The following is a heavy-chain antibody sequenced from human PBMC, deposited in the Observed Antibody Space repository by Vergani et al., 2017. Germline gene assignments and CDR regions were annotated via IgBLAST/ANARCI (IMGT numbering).Heavy chain of an antibody. CDR2: IRPYTGHT. Sequence: QVQLVQSGAEVKKPGASVKVSCKASRYTFQTYGISWVRQAPGKGLEWMAWIRPYTGHTIYAQKFQDRVTMTADTSTNTAYMELRSLRSDDTAVYFCARVAPSNSEVTPTAFDDWGQGTMVTVSS. CDR1: RYTFQTYG. J-gene: IGHJ3*01. D-gene: IGHD1-1*01. V-gene: IGHV1-18*01. CDR3: ARVAPSNSEVTPTAFDD.